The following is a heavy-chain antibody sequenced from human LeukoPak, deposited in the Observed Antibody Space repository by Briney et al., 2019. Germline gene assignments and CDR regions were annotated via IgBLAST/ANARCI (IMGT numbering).Heavy chain of an antibody. V-gene: IGHV3-33*01. CDR3: ARQRGGFGGNYYYYMDV. CDR2: IWFDGSNK. D-gene: IGHD3-10*01. CDR1: GFTFSSSV. J-gene: IGHJ6*03. Sequence: GGSLRLSCAASGFTFSSSVMHWVRQAPGKGLEWVAVIWFDGSNKYYADSVKGRFTISRDNSKNTLYLQMNSLGAEDTAVYYCARQRGGFGGNYYYYMDVWGKGTTVTVSS.